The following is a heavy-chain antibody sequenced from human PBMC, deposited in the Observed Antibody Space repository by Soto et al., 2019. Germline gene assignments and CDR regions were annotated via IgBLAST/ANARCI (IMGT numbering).Heavy chain of an antibody. V-gene: IGHV3-74*01. D-gene: IGHD1-7*01. J-gene: IGHJ6*02. CDR1: GFTFSTYW. CDR3: ARDTLIGTTDYGLDV. Sequence: EVQLVESGGGLVQPGGSLRLSCAASGFTFSTYWMHWVRQPPGKGLVWVSRINNDGGNTAYADSVKGRFTISRDNAQSTLYLQMNSLRAEDTAVYYCARDTLIGTTDYGLDVWGQGTTVSVSS. CDR2: INNDGGNT.